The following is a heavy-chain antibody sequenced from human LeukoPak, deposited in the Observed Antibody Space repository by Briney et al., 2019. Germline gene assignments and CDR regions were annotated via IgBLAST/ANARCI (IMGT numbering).Heavy chain of an antibody. D-gene: IGHD3-10*01. J-gene: IGHJ5*02. CDR1: Y. Sequence: YWSWIRQSAGKGLEWIGNVYYSGSTTYNPSLKNRVTISVGTSKNQFSLELTSVTAADTAMYYCATDRQEGGSGSYWFDPWGPGTLVTVSS. CDR2: VYYSGST. V-gene: IGHV4-59*01. CDR3: ATDRQEGGSGSYWFDP.